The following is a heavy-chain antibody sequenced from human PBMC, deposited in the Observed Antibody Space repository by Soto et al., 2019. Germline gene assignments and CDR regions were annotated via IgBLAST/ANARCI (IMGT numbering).Heavy chain of an antibody. CDR1: GFTFRNFG. CDR3: AKILASDFSNSLWCMDV. Sequence: GESLKISCAASGFTFRNFGIHWVRPAPGKGQEWVAYISYHGGIKYYADSEKGPFTTSRDNSQNTVYLQMNSHRPEDSAVYYCAKILASDFSNSLWCMDVWGQGTTVTVSS. D-gene: IGHD6-6*01. V-gene: IGHV3-30*18. CDR2: ISYHGGIK. J-gene: IGHJ6*02.